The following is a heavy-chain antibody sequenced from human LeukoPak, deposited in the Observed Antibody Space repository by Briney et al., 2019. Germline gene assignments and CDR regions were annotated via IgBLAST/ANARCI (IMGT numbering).Heavy chain of an antibody. J-gene: IGHJ3*02. V-gene: IGHV4-39*02. CDR3: ARLPNSGTYYDAVDI. Sequence: SETLSLTCGVSGVSISSTSCYWGWIRQPPGKGLEWIGSVYSSGGTYYNPSLKSRVTISVDTSKSHFSLKLSSVTAADTAVYYCARLPNSGTYYDAVDIWGQGTMVTVSS. CDR2: VYSSGGT. CDR1: GVSISSTSCY. D-gene: IGHD1-26*01.